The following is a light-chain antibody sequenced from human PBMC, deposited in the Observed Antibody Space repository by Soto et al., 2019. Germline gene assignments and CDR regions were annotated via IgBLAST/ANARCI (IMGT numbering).Light chain of an antibody. CDR3: QQYNNWPPIT. Sequence: IVMTQSPATLSVSAGDGVTLSCRASQSVSSKLAWYQQRPGQAPRLLIYGASTRATGIPARFSGSESGTEFTLTISSLQYEDFAVYYCQQYNNWPPITCGQGTRLEIK. CDR1: QSVSSK. CDR2: GAS. J-gene: IGKJ5*01. V-gene: IGKV3-15*01.